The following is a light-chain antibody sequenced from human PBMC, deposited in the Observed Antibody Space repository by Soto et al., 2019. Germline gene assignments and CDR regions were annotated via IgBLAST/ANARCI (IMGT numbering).Light chain of an antibody. CDR1: QSVDYN. CDR3: QQYKTWLT. Sequence: EVVLTQSPATLSVSPGERVTLSCRASQSVDYNLAWYQQKPGQAPRLLIYGVATRATGIPARFSSSASGTEFTLTISSLQSEDFAIYYCQQYKTWLTFGGGTKVEIK. J-gene: IGKJ4*01. CDR2: GVA. V-gene: IGKV3-15*01.